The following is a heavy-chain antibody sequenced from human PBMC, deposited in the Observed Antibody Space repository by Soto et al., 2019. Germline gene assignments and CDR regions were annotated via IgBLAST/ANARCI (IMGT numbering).Heavy chain of an antibody. Sequence: EVQLVESGGGLVQPGRSLRLSGAASGFTFDDYAMHWVRHGTGKGLEWVSSISWNSGNLGYADSVKGRFTISRDNAKNSLYLQMNSLRGEDTALYYCAKGASTTVFAFNDYWGQGTLVTVSS. V-gene: IGHV3-9*01. J-gene: IGHJ4*02. CDR2: ISWNSGNL. CDR1: GFTFDDYA. D-gene: IGHD4-17*01. CDR3: AKGASTTVFAFNDY.